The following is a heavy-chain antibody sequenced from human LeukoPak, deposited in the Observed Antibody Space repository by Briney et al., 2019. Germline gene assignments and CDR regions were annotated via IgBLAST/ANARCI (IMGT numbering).Heavy chain of an antibody. CDR2: IYTSGST. V-gene: IGHV4-61*02. J-gene: IGHJ4*02. CDR1: GGSISSGSYY. D-gene: IGHD4-17*01. Sequence: SETLSLTCTVSGGSISSGSYYWSWIRQPAGKGLEWIGRIYTSGSTNYNPSLKSRVTISVDTSKNQFSLKLSSVTAADTAVYYCARAGYGDTLDYWGQGTLVTVSS. CDR3: ARAGYGDTLDY.